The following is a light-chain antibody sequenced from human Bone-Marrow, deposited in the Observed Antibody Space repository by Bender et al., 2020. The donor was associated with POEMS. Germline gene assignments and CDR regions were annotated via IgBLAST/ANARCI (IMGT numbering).Light chain of an antibody. V-gene: IGLV2-18*02. CDR1: SSDVGSYNR. CDR3: QSYDNSLGGWV. CDR2: EV. Sequence: QSALTQPASVSGSPGQSITISCTGTSSDVGSYNRVCWYQQPPGTAPQLIIYEVNRPSGVPDRFSGSKSGNTAFLTISGLQAEDEGDYYCQSYDNSLGGWVFGGGTKLTVL. J-gene: IGLJ3*02.